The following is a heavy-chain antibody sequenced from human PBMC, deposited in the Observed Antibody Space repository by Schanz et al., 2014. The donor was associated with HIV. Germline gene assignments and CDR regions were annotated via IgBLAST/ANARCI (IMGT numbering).Heavy chain of an antibody. J-gene: IGHJ4*02. V-gene: IGHV4-30-2*01. Sequence: QLQLQESGPGLVKPTQTLSLNCVVSGGSMSSGDHSWSWIRLPPGKGLEWIGNIDHSGSTYYNPSLKSRVTISVDMSKNQFPLKMTPVPAADTAVYYCASLSSHYFDHWGQGTLVTVSS. CDR1: GGSMSSGDHS. CDR2: IDHSGST. CDR3: ASLSSHYFDH.